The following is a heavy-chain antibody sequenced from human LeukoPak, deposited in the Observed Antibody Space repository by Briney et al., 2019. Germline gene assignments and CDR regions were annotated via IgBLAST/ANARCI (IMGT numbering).Heavy chain of an antibody. Sequence: ASVKVSCKASGGTFSSSAISWVRQAPGQGLEWMGRIIPILGIANYAQKFQGRVTITADKSTSTAYMELSSLRSEDTAVYYCARDLSGRYYYAMDVWGQGTTVTVSS. J-gene: IGHJ6*02. CDR1: GGTFSSSA. CDR2: IIPILGIA. V-gene: IGHV1-69*04. D-gene: IGHD5-12*01. CDR3: ARDLSGRYYYAMDV.